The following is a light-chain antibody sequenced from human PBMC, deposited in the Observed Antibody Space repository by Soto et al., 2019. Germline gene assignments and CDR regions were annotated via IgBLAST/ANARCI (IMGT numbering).Light chain of an antibody. CDR2: DAS. J-gene: IGKJ1*01. CDR3: QKYNSAPPWT. V-gene: IGKV1-27*01. Sequence: DIQMTQSPSSLSASVGDRVTITCRASQGISNFLNWYQQEPGNSPKLLIYDASSLQSGVPSRFSASGSGTDFTLTISSLQPEDVATYYCQKYNSAPPWTFGQGTKVDIK. CDR1: QGISNF.